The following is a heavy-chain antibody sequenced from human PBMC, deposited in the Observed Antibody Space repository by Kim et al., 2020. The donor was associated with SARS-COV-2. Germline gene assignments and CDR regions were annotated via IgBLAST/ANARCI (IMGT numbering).Heavy chain of an antibody. CDR1: GYTFTSYG. CDR2: ISAYNGNT. V-gene: IGHV1-18*01. Sequence: ASVKVSCKASGYTFTSYGISWVRQAPGQGLEWMGWISAYNGNTNYAQKLQGRVTMTTDTSTSTAYMELRSLRSDDTAVYYCARDAYYYDSSGYYYHFDYWGQGTLVTVSS. D-gene: IGHD3-22*01. CDR3: ARDAYYYDSSGYYYHFDY. J-gene: IGHJ4*02.